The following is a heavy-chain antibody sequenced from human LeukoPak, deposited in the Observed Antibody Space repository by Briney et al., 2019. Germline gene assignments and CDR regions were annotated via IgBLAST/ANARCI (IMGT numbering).Heavy chain of an antibody. D-gene: IGHD2-2*01. V-gene: IGHV3-23*01. Sequence: GALRLSCAASGFTFSSYAMSWVRQAPGKGLEWVSAISGSGGSTYYADSVKGRFTISRDNSKNTLYLQMNSLRAEDTAVYYCAYVPAAMSLYYYYGMDVWGQGTTVTVSS. CDR1: GFTFSSYA. J-gene: IGHJ6*02. CDR3: AYVPAAMSLYYYYGMDV. CDR2: ISGSGGST.